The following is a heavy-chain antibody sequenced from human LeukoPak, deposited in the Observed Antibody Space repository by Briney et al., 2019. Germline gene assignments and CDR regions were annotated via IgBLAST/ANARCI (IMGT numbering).Heavy chain of an antibody. D-gene: IGHD2-21*01. CDR3: GRHGHPYCGGDCYSNFFDY. J-gene: IGHJ4*02. CDR2: IYFSGSR. Sequence: PWESLSLTCTVSGGSISSSRYYWGWIRKPPGKGLEWVGVIYFSGSRSYNPALKSRVTISVDTSTKQFALQLSSVTAAETAVYYCGRHGHPYCGGDCYSNFFDYWGQGPLVTVSS. V-gene: IGHV4-39*01. CDR1: GGSISSSRYY.